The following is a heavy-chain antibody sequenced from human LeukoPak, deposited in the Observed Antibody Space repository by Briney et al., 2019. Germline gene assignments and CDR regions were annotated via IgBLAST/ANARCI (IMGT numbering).Heavy chain of an antibody. J-gene: IGHJ4*02. V-gene: IGHV3-66*02. D-gene: IGHD2-2*01. Sequence: GGSLRLSCAASGFSFSTNYMSWVRQAPGKGLEWVSVIHGDETTYYADSVKDRFTASRDDSKNTVYLQMNSLRPEDTAVYYCARESGYSTTWYAYYFDYWGQGTLVTVSS. CDR3: ARESGYSTTWYAYYFDY. CDR2: IHGDETT. CDR1: GFSFSTNY.